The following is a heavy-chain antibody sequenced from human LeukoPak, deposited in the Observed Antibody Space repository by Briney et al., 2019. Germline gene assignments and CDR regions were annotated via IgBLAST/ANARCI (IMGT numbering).Heavy chain of an antibody. V-gene: IGHV4-59*08. CDR1: GGSISRYY. Sequence: TSETLSLTCTVSGGSISRYYWSWIRQSPGKGLERIGYIYSAGSTNSNPSLKSRVTISVDTSRNQCSLKLNSVSAADTAMYYCARHESAVGALFYWGQGTLVTVS. D-gene: IGHD3-16*01. J-gene: IGHJ4*02. CDR2: IYSAGST. CDR3: ARHESAVGALFY.